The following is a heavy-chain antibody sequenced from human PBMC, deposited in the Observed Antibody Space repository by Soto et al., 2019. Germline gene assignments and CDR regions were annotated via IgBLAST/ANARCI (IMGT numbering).Heavy chain of an antibody. Sequence: SETLSLTCAVYGGSFSGHYWSWIRQPPGKGLEWIGEINHSGSINYNPSLKSRVAISVDTSKNQFSLKLRSVTAADTAIYYCARGNGMILAVQGDAPDKKYLDSWSQGTLVTVSS. J-gene: IGHJ4*02. CDR3: ARGNGMILAVQGDAPDKKYLDS. D-gene: IGHD3-22*01. CDR1: GGSFSGHY. V-gene: IGHV4-34*01. CDR2: INHSGSI.